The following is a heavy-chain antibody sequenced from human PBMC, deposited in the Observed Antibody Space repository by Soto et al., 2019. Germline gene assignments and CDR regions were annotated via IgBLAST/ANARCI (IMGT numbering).Heavy chain of an antibody. Sequence: GESLKISCKGSGYSFTSYWIGWVRQMPGKGLEWMGIIYPGDSDTRYSPSFQGQVTISADKSISTAYLQWSSLKASDTAMYYCARHPIAVAGRGYYYGMDVWGQGTTVTVSS. V-gene: IGHV5-51*01. J-gene: IGHJ6*02. D-gene: IGHD6-19*01. CDR1: GYSFTSYW. CDR2: IYPGDSDT. CDR3: ARHPIAVAGRGYYYGMDV.